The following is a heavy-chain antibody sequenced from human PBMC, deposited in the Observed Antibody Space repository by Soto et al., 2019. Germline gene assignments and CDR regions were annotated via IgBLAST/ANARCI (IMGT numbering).Heavy chain of an antibody. Sequence: SETLSLTCTVSGGSISSYYWSWIRQPPGKGLEWIGYIYYSGSTNYNPSLKSRVTISVDTSKNQFSLKLSSVTAADTAVYYCARTLGYCSGGSCYVDAFDIWGQGTMVTVSS. CDR2: IYYSGST. D-gene: IGHD2-15*01. V-gene: IGHV4-59*01. J-gene: IGHJ3*02. CDR1: GGSISSYY. CDR3: ARTLGYCSGGSCYVDAFDI.